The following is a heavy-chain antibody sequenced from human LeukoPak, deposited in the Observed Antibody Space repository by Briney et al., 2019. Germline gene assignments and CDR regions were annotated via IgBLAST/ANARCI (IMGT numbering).Heavy chain of an antibody. CDR1: GFTFSSPA. J-gene: IGHJ4*02. D-gene: IGHD5-12*01. CDR2: ISGSGGNT. V-gene: IGHV3-23*01. CDR3: TKGSYNTGLSY. Sequence: GGSLRLSCAASGFTFSSPAMSWVRQAPGKGLEWVSAISGSGGNTYFADSVKGRFTISRDNPKNTLYLQMNSLRAEDTAVYYCTKGSYNTGLSYWGQGTLVTVSS.